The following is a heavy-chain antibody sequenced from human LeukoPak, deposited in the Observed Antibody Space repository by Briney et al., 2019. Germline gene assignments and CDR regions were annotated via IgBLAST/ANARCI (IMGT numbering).Heavy chain of an antibody. Sequence: SETLSLTCTVSGGSISSYYWSWIRQPPGKGLEWIGYIYYSGSTNYNPSLKSRVTISVDTSKNQFSLKLSSVTAADTAVYYCARDRLLWFGELSVREKYFDYWGQGTLVTVSS. D-gene: IGHD3-10*01. CDR1: GGSISSYY. J-gene: IGHJ4*02. V-gene: IGHV4-59*01. CDR2: IYYSGST. CDR3: ARDRLLWFGELSVREKYFDY.